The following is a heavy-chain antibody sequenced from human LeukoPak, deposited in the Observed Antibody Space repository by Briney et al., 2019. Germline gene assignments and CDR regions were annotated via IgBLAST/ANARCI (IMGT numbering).Heavy chain of an antibody. CDR3: ARGSSSWFSHYYYMDV. D-gene: IGHD6-13*01. V-gene: IGHV1-8*01. Sequence: ASVKVSCKASGYTFTSYDINWVRQATGQGLEWMGWMNPNSGNTGYAQKFQGRVTMTRNTSISTAYMELSSLRSEDTAVYYCARGSSSWFSHYYYMDVWGKGTTVTISS. J-gene: IGHJ6*03. CDR2: MNPNSGNT. CDR1: GYTFTSYD.